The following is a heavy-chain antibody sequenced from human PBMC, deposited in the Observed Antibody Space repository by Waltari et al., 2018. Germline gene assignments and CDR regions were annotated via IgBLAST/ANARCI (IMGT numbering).Heavy chain of an antibody. CDR1: GYTFTGYY. CDR2: INPNSGGT. J-gene: IGHJ2*01. CDR3: ARAAIGIQLWLENGRNTYFDL. Sequence: QVQLVQSGAEAKKPGASVKVSCKASGYTFTGYYMHWVRQAPGQGLEWMGWINPNSGGTNYAQKFQGRVTMTRDTSISTAYMELSRLRSDDTAVYYCARAAIGIQLWLENGRNTYFDLWGRGTLVTVSS. D-gene: IGHD5-18*01. V-gene: IGHV1-2*02.